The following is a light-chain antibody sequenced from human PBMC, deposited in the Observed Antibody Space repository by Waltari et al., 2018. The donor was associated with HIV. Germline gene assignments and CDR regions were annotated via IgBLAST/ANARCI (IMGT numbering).Light chain of an antibody. Sequence: QPVLTQPTSVSEAPGQSVTISCSGSTSNVGNNAVNWYQQVPGKAPKLLIYYDDLLSSGVSDRFSGSKSGTSASLAISGLQSEDEAEYYCAVWDDSLNGPVFGGGTKLTVL. CDR1: TSNVGNNA. J-gene: IGLJ2*01. CDR3: AVWDDSLNGPV. CDR2: YDD. V-gene: IGLV1-36*01.